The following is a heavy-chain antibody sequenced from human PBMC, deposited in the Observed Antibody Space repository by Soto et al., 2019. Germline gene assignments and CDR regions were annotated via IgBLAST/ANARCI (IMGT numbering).Heavy chain of an antibody. CDR3: ARSAYCEEWLDP. Sequence: QVLLQQSGPGLVQPSQTFSLTCAISGDSVSSNTATWNWIRRSPSRGLEWLGRTYYRSKWGSHYAPSVQSRIIISADTTRNQVALQLKSVTPEDTAIYYCARSAYCEEWLDPWGQGILVTVSS. V-gene: IGHV6-1*01. D-gene: IGHD2-21*01. CDR2: TYYRSKWGS. J-gene: IGHJ5*02. CDR1: GDSVSSNTAT.